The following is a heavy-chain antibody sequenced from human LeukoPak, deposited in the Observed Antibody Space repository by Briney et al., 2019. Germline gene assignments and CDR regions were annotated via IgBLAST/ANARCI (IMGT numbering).Heavy chain of an antibody. Sequence: GGSLRLSCAASGFTFSSYSMNWVRQAPGKGLEWVSSISSSSSYIYYADSVKGRFTISRDNAKNSLYLQMNSLRAEDTAVYYCARGDDLWSGPNLDYWGQGTLVTVSS. V-gene: IGHV3-21*01. CDR1: GFTFSSYS. CDR2: ISSSSSYI. J-gene: IGHJ4*02. D-gene: IGHD3-3*01. CDR3: ARGDDLWSGPNLDY.